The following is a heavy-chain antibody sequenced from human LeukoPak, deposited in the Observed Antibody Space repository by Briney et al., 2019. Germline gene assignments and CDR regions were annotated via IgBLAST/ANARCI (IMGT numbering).Heavy chain of an antibody. CDR2: ISYDGSNK. J-gene: IGHJ4*02. D-gene: IGHD2-2*01. CDR3: AKDLGAVVPAAMGLDY. Sequence: GGSLRLSCAASGFTFSSCGMHWVRQAPGKGLEWVAVISYDGSNKYYADSVKGRFTISRDNSKNTLYLQMNSLRAEDTAVYYCAKDLGAVVPAAMGLDYWGQGTLVTVSS. CDR1: GFTFSSCG. V-gene: IGHV3-30*18.